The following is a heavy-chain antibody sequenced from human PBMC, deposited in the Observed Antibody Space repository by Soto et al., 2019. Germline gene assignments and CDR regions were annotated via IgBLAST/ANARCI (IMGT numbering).Heavy chain of an antibody. CDR1: GFTFSSYW. CDR2: MNSDGSSI. J-gene: IGHJ4*02. D-gene: IGHD1-1*01. CDR3: VRTIQPGTTTYFDY. V-gene: IGHV3-74*01. Sequence: PGGSLRLSCAASGFTFSSYWMHWVRQAPGKGLVWVSRMNSDGSSITYADSVKSRFTISRDSAKNTMYLQVHSLRAEDTAVYYCVRTIQPGTTTYFDYWGQATLVTVSS.